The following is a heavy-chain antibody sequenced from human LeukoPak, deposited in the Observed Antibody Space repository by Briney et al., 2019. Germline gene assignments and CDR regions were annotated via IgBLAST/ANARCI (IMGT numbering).Heavy chain of an antibody. CDR2: ISYSGST. V-gene: IGHV4-59*01. CDR3: ETYTNRLHY. D-gene: IGHD2-8*01. CDR1: GGSISRVY. Sequence: SETLSLTCTVSGGSISRVYWSWIRQPPGKELEWIGYISYSGSTKYNPSLKSRVTISLDTSKNQFSLKLSSVTAADTAVYYCETYTNRLHYWGQGTLVTVSS. J-gene: IGHJ4*02.